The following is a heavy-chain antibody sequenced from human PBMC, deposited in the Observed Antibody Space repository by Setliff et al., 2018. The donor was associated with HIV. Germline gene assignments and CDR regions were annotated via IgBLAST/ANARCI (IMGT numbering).Heavy chain of an antibody. J-gene: IGHJ4*02. CDR1: GVSVSSGGYY. Sequence: PSETLSLTCTVSGVSVSSGGYYWSWIRQHPGKGLEWIGYVYYTGTSYFNPSLKSRITISVDTSKNHFSLKLGFVTAADTATYYCVRDDRSGYSFDHWGQGTLVTVSS. CDR3: VRDDRSGYSFDH. V-gene: IGHV4-31*03. CDR2: VYYTGTS. D-gene: IGHD3-3*01.